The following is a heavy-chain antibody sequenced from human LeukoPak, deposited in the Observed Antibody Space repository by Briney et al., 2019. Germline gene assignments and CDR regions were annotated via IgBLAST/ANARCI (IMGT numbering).Heavy chain of an antibody. CDR2: INHSGST. V-gene: IGHV4-34*01. Sequence: PSETLSLTCAVSGGSFSGYYWSWIRQPPGKGLEWIGEINHSGSTNYNPSLKSRVTISVDTSKNQFSLKLSSVTAADTAVYYCARGPPLYGSGSVDYWGQGTLVTVSS. D-gene: IGHD3-10*01. CDR1: GGSFSGYY. J-gene: IGHJ4*02. CDR3: ARGPPLYGSGSVDY.